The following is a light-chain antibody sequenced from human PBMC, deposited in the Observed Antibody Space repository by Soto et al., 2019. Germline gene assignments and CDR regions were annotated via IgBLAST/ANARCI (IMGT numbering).Light chain of an antibody. CDR1: SSDVGGYNY. V-gene: IGLV2-14*01. CDR2: DVS. J-gene: IGLJ1*01. Sequence: QSALTQPASVSGSPGQSITISCTGTSSDVGGYNYVSWYQQHPGKAPKLMIYDVSNRPSGVSNRFSGSKSGNTASLTISGHQAEVEGDYSSSSYTSSSTRVFGTGTKLTVL. CDR3: SSYTSSSTRV.